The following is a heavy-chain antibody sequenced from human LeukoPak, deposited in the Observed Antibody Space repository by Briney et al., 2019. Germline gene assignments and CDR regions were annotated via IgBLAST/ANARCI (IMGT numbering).Heavy chain of an antibody. D-gene: IGHD1-26*01. CDR3: ASGDASGRPGIAFDY. CDR1: AGSISINY. CDR2: FHVSEST. V-gene: IGHV4-59*01. J-gene: IGHJ4*02. Sequence: SEPRSLTCNVYAGSISINYWSWIRQPPGKGLDSIVYFHVSESTNYNPSLKSRVSISVDTSKKQVSLKLSSVTAADTAVDYCASGDASGRPGIAFDYWGQGTLVTVSS.